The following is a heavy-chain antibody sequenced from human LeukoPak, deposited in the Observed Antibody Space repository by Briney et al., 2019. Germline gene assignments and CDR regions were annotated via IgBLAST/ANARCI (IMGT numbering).Heavy chain of an antibody. CDR1: GGSISSYY. D-gene: IGHD3-22*01. J-gene: IGHJ4*02. CDR3: AREEYYYDSSGPRYGKFDY. V-gene: IGHV4-4*07. CDR2: IYTSGST. Sequence: SETLSLTCTVSGGSISSYYWSWIRQPAGKGLEWIGRIYTSGSTNYNPSLKSRVTISVDTSKNQFSLKLSSVTAADTAVYYCAREEYYYDSSGPRYGKFDYWGQGTLVTVSS.